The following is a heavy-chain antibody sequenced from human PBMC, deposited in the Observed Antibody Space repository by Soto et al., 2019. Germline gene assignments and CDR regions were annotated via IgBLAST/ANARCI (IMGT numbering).Heavy chain of an antibody. J-gene: IGHJ4*02. CDR3: ARDAVHGVRYLHWLPSPLVY. CDR2: ISSSSSYI. CDR1: GFTFSSYS. D-gene: IGHD3-9*01. Sequence: GSLRRSCAASGFTFSSYSMNGGRQAPGKGLEWVSSISSSSSYIYYADSVKGRFTISRDNAKNALYLQMNSLRGEDKAVYDCARDAVHGVRYLHWLPSPLVYWGQRHLVT. V-gene: IGHV3-21*01.